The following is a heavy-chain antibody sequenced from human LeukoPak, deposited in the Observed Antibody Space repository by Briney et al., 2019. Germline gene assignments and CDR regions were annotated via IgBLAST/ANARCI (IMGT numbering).Heavy chain of an antibody. V-gene: IGHV3-9*01. CDR1: GFTFDDYA. Sequence: PGRSLRLSCAASGFTFDDYAMHWVRQAPGKGLEWVSGISWNSGSIGYADPVKGRFTISRDNAKNSLYLQMNSLRAEDTALYYCAKDMGVYSGYDSYFQHWGQGTLVTVSS. D-gene: IGHD5-12*01. CDR3: AKDMGVYSGYDSYFQH. J-gene: IGHJ1*01. CDR2: ISWNSGSI.